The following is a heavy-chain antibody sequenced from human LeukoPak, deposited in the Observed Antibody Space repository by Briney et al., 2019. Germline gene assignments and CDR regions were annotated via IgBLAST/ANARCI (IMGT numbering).Heavy chain of an antibody. CDR1: GGSISSGDYY. CDR3: ARDYGDYFRWFDP. J-gene: IGHJ5*02. CDR2: ISYSGIT. D-gene: IGHD4-17*01. Sequence: PSETLSLTCNVSGGSISSGDYYWSWIRQPPGKGLEWIGYISYSGITYYNPSLKSRVNISMDTSKNQFSLSLTSVTAADTAVYFCARDYGDYFRWFDPWGQGTLVTVSS. V-gene: IGHV4-30-4*01.